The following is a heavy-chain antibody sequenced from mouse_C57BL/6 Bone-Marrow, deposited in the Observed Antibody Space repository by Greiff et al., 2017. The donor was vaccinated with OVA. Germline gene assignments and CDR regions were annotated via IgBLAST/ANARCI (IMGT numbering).Heavy chain of an antibody. D-gene: IGHD1-1*01. CDR3: ARETTVVERWYFDV. J-gene: IGHJ1*03. V-gene: IGHV3-6*01. CDR2: ISYDGSN. Sequence: DVKLQESGPGLVKPSQSLSLTCSVTGYSITSGYYWNWIRQFPGNKLEWMGYISYDGSNNYNPSLKNRISITRDTSKNQFFLKLNSVTTEDTATYYCARETTVVERWYFDVWGTGTTVTVSS. CDR1: GYSITSGYY.